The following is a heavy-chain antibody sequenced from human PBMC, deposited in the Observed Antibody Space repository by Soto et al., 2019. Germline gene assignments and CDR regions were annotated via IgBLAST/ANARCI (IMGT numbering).Heavy chain of an antibody. CDR3: AKSVGVVAATGEFDY. Sequence: GGSLRLSCAASGFTFDDYAMHWVRQAPGKGLEWVSGISWNSGSIGYADSVKGRFTISRDNAKNSLYLQMNSLRAEDTALYYCAKSVGVVAATGEFDYWGQGTLVTVSS. CDR1: GFTFDDYA. D-gene: IGHD2-15*01. CDR2: ISWNSGSI. J-gene: IGHJ4*02. V-gene: IGHV3-9*01.